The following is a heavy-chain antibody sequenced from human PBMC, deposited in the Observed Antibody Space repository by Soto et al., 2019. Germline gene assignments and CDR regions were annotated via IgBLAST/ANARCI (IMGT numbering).Heavy chain of an antibody. J-gene: IGHJ5*02. CDR1: GGSFSGYY. D-gene: IGHD3-9*01. CDR3: ARRPHYDILRFDP. CDR2: INHSGST. V-gene: IGHV4-34*01. Sequence: PSETLSLTCTVYGGSFSGYYGSWIRQPPGKGLEWIGEINHSGSTNYNPSLKSRVTISVDTSKNQFSLKLSSVTAADTAVYYCARRPHYDILRFDPWGQGTLVTVSS.